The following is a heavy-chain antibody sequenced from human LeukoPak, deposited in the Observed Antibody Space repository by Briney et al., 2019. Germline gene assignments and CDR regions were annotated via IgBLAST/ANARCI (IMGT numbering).Heavy chain of an antibody. Sequence: GGSLRLSCAASGFTFSIYSMNWVRQAPGKGLEWVSYITSDRRTISYADPVKGRFTISRDNDKRLLYLQMDSLRAGDTAIYYCARSTSGTFDYWGQGMLVAVSS. D-gene: IGHD6-13*01. V-gene: IGHV3-48*01. CDR3: ARSTSGTFDY. J-gene: IGHJ4*02. CDR2: ITSDRRTI. CDR1: GFTFSIYS.